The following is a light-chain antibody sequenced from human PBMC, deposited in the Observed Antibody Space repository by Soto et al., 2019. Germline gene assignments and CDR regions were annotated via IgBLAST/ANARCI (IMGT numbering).Light chain of an antibody. J-gene: IGKJ4*01. V-gene: IGKV3-11*01. CDR3: QQRSERPLT. CDR1: QSVSTY. Sequence: EIVLTQSTATLSLSPGERATLSCRASQSVSTYLAWYQHKPGQAPSLLIYDASNRATGVPARFSGSGSGTDFTLTITALEPEDFALYYCQQRSERPLTFGGGTKVEIK. CDR2: DAS.